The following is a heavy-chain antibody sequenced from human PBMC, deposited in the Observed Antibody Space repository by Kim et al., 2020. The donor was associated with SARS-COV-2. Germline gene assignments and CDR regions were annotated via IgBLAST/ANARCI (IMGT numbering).Heavy chain of an antibody. CDR2: INPNSGGT. Sequence: ASVKVSCKASGYTFTGYYMHWVRQAPGQGLEWMGWINPNSGGTNYAQKFQGRVTMTRDTSISTAYMELSRLRSDDTAVYYCARDDDYYGSGSYAYWGQGTLVTVSS. J-gene: IGHJ4*02. CDR1: GYTFTGYY. V-gene: IGHV1-2*02. D-gene: IGHD3-10*01. CDR3: ARDDDYYGSGSYAY.